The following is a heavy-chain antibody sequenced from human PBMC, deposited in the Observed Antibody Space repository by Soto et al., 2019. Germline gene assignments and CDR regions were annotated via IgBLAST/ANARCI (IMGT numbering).Heavy chain of an antibody. Sequence: QVQLQQWGAGLLKPSETLSLTCAVYGGSFSDHYWSWIRQPPGKGLEWIGEVNHRGSTNYNPSLQGRVTRSADTSKSQFSLKLRSVTAADAALYYCARGISLKVMIQRDAPDKYHFDSWGQGTLVTVSS. J-gene: IGHJ4*02. CDR3: ARGISLKVMIQRDAPDKYHFDS. CDR2: VNHRGST. V-gene: IGHV4-34*01. CDR1: GGSFSDHY. D-gene: IGHD2-2*01.